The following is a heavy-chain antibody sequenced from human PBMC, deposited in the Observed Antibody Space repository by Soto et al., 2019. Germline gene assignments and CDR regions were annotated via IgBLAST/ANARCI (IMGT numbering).Heavy chain of an antibody. J-gene: IGHJ4*02. V-gene: IGHV3-23*01. CDR1: GFTFSSYA. D-gene: IGHD3-16*02. CDR3: AKSESMITFGGVIV. Sequence: EVQLLESGGGLVQPGGSLRLSCAASGFTFSSYAMSWVRQAPGKGLEWVSAISGSGGSTYYADSVKGRFTISRDNSTNTLYLQMNSLRAEDTAVYYCAKSESMITFGGVIVWGQGTLVTVSS. CDR2: ISGSGGST.